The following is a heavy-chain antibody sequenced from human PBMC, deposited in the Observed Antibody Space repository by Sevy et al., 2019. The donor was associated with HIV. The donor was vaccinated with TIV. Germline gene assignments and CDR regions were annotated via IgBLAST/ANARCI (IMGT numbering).Heavy chain of an antibody. CDR2: IYWDDDK. Sequence: SGPTLVNPTQTLTLTCTFSGFSLSTSGVGVGWIRQPPGKALEWLALIYWDDDKRYSPSLKSRLTITKDTSKNQVVLTMTNMDPVDTATYYCAHRHYDLWSGYYEYNWFDPWGQGTLVTVSS. V-gene: IGHV2-5*02. CDR3: AHRHYDLWSGYYEYNWFDP. J-gene: IGHJ5*02. D-gene: IGHD3-3*01. CDR1: GFSLSTSGVG.